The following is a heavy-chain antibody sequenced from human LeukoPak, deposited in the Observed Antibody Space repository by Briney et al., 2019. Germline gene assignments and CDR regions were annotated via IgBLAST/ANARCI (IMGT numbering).Heavy chain of an antibody. V-gene: IGHV4-39*01. Sequence: SETLSLTCTVSGGSIISSSYYWGWIRQPPGKGLEWIGSIYYSGSTYYNPSLKSRVTISVDTSKNQFSLKLSSVTAADTAVYYCARHSSGWYYFDYWGQGTLVTVSS. J-gene: IGHJ4*01. D-gene: IGHD6-19*01. CDR1: GGSIISSSYY. CDR3: ARHSSGWYYFDY. CDR2: IYYSGST.